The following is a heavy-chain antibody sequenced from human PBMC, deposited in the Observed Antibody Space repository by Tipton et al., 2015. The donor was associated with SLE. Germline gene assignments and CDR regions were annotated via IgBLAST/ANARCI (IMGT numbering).Heavy chain of an antibody. V-gene: IGHV3-33*03. CDR1: GFNFGSYA. CDR3: AKDRRGGRSYGMDV. J-gene: IGHJ6*02. CDR2: IWCDGSKT. Sequence: SLRLSCAASGFNFGSYAMHXXRQAPGKGLEWVAFIWCDGSKTYYGESVKGRFTVSRDDSENTLALQMNSLRVEDSAVYYCAKDRRGGRSYGMDVWGQGTTVTVSS. D-gene: IGHD3-10*01.